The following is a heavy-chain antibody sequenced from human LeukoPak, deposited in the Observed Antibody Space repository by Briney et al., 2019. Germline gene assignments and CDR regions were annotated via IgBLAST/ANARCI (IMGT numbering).Heavy chain of an antibody. CDR3: AKGIPFDF. D-gene: IGHD2-2*02. J-gene: IGHJ4*02. CDR1: FPVTNGFH. V-gene: IGHV4-38-2*02. Sequence: SETLSLTCSVSFPVTNGFHWAWIRQPPGKGLEFMVYVHHTGTTYYNPSLNSRVTLSVDTSKYQFSLRLTSVTAAGTAVYFCAKGIPFDFWGQGRLVTVSS. CDR2: VHHTGTT.